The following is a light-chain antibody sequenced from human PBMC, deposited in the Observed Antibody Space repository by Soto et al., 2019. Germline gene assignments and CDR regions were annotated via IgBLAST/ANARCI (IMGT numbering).Light chain of an antibody. V-gene: IGKV1-12*01. CDR2: AAS. CDR1: QGISNW. CDR3: QQAYSLPVT. Sequence: DIQLTQSPSSVSASVGDRVTLTCRASQGISNWLAWYQQKPGKAPKLLISAASTLQGGVPSRFSGSFSGTDFTLTITSLQAEDFATYVGQQAYSLPVTFGQGTKLEIK. J-gene: IGKJ2*01.